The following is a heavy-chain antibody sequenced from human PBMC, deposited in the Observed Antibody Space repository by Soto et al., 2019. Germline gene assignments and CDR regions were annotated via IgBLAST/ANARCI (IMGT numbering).Heavy chain of an antibody. J-gene: IGHJ6*03. CDR3: AKVRPRGAWNYSYYYYYMDV. CDR1: GFTFSSYG. CDR2: ISYDGSNK. V-gene: IGHV3-30*18. D-gene: IGHD1-7*01. Sequence: GGSLRLSCAASGFTFSSYGMHWVRQAPGKGLEWVAVISYDGSNKYYADSVKGRFTISRDNSKNTLYLQMNSLRAEDTAVYYCAKVRPRGAWNYSYYYYYMDVWGKGTTVTVSS.